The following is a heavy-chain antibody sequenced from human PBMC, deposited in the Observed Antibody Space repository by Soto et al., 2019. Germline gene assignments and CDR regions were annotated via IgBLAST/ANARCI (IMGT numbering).Heavy chain of an antibody. Sequence: QAHLVQSGPEVKKPGASVKVSCKGSGYIFTSYGIAWVQQAPGQGLEWMGWISAHNGNTEYAQKSQGRVTVTRDTSTSTAYLELRSLRSDDTALYYCARGRYGDYWGQGALVTVSS. CDR2: ISAHNGNT. D-gene: IGHD4-17*01. CDR3: ARGRYGDY. V-gene: IGHV1-18*01. CDR1: GYIFTSYG. J-gene: IGHJ4*02.